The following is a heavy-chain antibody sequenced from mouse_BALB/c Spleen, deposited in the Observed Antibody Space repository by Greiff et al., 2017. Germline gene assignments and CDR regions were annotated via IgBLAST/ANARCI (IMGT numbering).Heavy chain of an antibody. CDR2: IYPSDSYT. CDR3: TRGETARAASAWFAY. CDR1: GYTFTSYW. D-gene: IGHD3-2*01. Sequence: VQLLQPGAELVRPGASVKLSCKASGYTFTSYWINWVKQRPGQGLEWIGNIYPSDSYTNYNQKFKDKATLTVDKSSSTAYMQLSSPTSEDSAVYYCTRGETARAASAWFAYWGQGTLVTVSA. V-gene: IGHV1-69*02. J-gene: IGHJ3*01.